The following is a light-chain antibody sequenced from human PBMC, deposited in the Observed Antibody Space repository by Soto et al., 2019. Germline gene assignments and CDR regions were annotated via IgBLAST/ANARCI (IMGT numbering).Light chain of an antibody. Sequence: QSALTQPASVSGSPGQSITISCTGTSSDVVSYNLVSWYQQHPGKAPKLMIYEGSKRPSGVSNRFSGSKSGNTASLTISGLQAEDEADYYCCSYARSSTFVYVFGTGTKVTVL. CDR1: SSDVVSYNL. CDR2: EGS. V-gene: IGLV2-23*03. J-gene: IGLJ1*01. CDR3: CSYARSSTFVYV.